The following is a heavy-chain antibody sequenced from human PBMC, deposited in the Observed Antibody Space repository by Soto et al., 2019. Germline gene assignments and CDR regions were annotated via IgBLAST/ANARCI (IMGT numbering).Heavy chain of an antibody. CDR1: GFTFSSYG. CDR2: ISYDGGLQ. Sequence: QAQLVESGGGVVQPGRSLRLSCAASGFTFSSYGMHWVRQAPGTGLEWVAVISYDGGLQHYADSVKGRFTISRDNSKNMXXLQXXXLXXXXXXXXXXXXXXXXXXXXXXYSXGQGTLVSVSS. J-gene: IGHJ5*01. V-gene: IGHV3-30*03. CDR3: XXXXXXXXXXXXYS.